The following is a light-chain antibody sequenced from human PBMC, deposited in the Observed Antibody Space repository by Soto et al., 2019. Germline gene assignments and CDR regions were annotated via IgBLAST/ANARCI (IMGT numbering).Light chain of an antibody. J-gene: IGLJ3*02. Sequence: QSVLTQPPSVSGAPGQRVTISCTESSSNIGAGYDVHWYQQLPETAPKLLIYGNSNRPSGVPDRFSGSKSGNSASLAITGLQAEDEADYYCQSYDSSLSGWVFGGGTKLTVL. CDR2: GNS. CDR3: QSYDSSLSGWV. V-gene: IGLV1-40*01. CDR1: SSNIGAGYD.